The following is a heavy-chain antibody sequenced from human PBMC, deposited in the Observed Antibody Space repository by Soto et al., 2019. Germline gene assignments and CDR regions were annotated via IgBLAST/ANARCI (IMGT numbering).Heavy chain of an antibody. V-gene: IGHV3-48*01. CDR1: GFTFSSYS. D-gene: IGHD5-12*01. Sequence: EVQLVESGGGLVQPGGSLRLSCAASGFTFSSYSMNWVRQAPGKGLEWVSYISSSSSTIYYADSVKGRFTISRDNAKNSLYLQMNSLRAEDTAVYYCARVRWAVATTAVDYWGQGTLVTVSS. CDR2: ISSSSSTI. CDR3: ARVRWAVATTAVDY. J-gene: IGHJ4*02.